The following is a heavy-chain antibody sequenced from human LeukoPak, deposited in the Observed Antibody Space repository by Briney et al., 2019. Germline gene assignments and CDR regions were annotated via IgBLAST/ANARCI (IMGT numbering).Heavy chain of an antibody. CDR3: ARVVRGLMHLDPHAFDI. CDR2: VYYSGNT. D-gene: IGHD3-10*01. J-gene: IGHJ3*02. Sequence: SETLSLTCTVSGYSISSGYYWGWIRQPPGKGLEWIGYVYYSGNTNYNPSLKSRVTISVDTSKNQLSLKLSSVTAADTAVYYCARVVRGLMHLDPHAFDIWGQGTMVTVSS. CDR1: GYSISSGYY. V-gene: IGHV4-38-2*02.